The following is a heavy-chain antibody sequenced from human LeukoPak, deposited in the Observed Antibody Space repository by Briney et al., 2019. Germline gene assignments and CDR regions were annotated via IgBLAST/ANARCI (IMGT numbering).Heavy chain of an antibody. CDR3: ARDDANYYDSSGYSRQGLFDY. D-gene: IGHD3-22*01. CDR1: GFTFSNFW. Sequence: PGGSLRLSCAASGFTFSNFWMSWVRQAPGKGLEWVANIKQDGSEKYYVDSVKGRFTISRDNAKNSLYLQMNSLRAEDTAVYYCARDDANYYDSSGYSRQGLFDYWGQGTLVTVSS. V-gene: IGHV3-7*01. CDR2: IKQDGSEK. J-gene: IGHJ4*02.